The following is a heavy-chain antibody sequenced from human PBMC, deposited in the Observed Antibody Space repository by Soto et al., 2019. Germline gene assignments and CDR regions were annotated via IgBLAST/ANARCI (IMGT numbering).Heavy chain of an antibody. J-gene: IGHJ4*02. CDR3: VATYGDYLDY. CDR2: IYPDDSDS. V-gene: IGHV5-51*01. CDR1: GYKFTTYW. D-gene: IGHD4-17*01. Sequence: PGESLKISCKGSGYKFTTYWIGWVRQMAGKGLEWMAIIYPDDSDSRYSPSFQGQVTISADKSISTAYLRWSSLKASDTAIYYCVATYGDYLDYWGQGTLVTVSS.